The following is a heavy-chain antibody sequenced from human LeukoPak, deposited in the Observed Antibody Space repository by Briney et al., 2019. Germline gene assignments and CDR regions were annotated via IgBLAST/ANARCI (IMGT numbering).Heavy chain of an antibody. Sequence: GGSLRLSCAASGFTFSSYAMSWVRQAPGKGLEWVSAISGSGGSTYYADSVKGRFTISRDNSKNTLYLQMNGLRAEDTAVYYCAKERGKYCTNGVCYASDYWGQGTLVTVSS. J-gene: IGHJ4*02. V-gene: IGHV3-23*01. D-gene: IGHD2-8*01. CDR2: ISGSGGST. CDR1: GFTFSSYA. CDR3: AKERGKYCTNGVCYASDY.